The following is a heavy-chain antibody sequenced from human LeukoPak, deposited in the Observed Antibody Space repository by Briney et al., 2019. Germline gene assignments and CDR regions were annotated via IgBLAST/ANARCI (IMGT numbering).Heavy chain of an antibody. CDR2: IRNKANNYAT. CDR3: TGQPNYGDYPN. D-gene: IGHD4-17*01. Sequence: GGSLRLSCAASGFTFSGSTMHWVRQASGKGLGWVGRIRNKANNYATAYTESVKGRFTISRDDSKNTAYLQMNSLKTEDTAVYYCTGQPNYGDYPNWGQGTLVTVSS. J-gene: IGHJ4*02. V-gene: IGHV3-73*01. CDR1: GFTFSGST.